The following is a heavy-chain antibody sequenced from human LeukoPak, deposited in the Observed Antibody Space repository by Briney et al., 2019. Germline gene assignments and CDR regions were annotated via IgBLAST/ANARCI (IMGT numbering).Heavy chain of an antibody. Sequence: PSETLSLTCTVSGGSISSYRWSWIRQPAGKGLEWIGRIYTSGSTNYNPSLKSRVTMSVDTSKNQFSLKMSSVTAADTAVYYCARGGYTAGAFDIWGQGTMVTVSS. V-gene: IGHV4-4*07. CDR1: GGSISSYR. J-gene: IGHJ3*02. D-gene: IGHD3-16*02. CDR2: IYTSGST. CDR3: ARGGYTAGAFDI.